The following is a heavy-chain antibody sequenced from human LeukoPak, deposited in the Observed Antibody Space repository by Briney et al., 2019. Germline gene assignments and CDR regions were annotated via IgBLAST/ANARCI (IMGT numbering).Heavy chain of an antibody. CDR1: GFTFSSYA. CDR2: IKSKTDGGTT. D-gene: IGHD2-2*01. Sequence: GGSLRLSCAASGFTFSSYAMSWVRQAPGKGLEWVGRIKSKTDGGTTDYAAPVKGRFTISRDDSKNTLYLQMNSLKTEDTAVYYCTTDSYCSSTSCYASDGIDYWGQGTLVTVSS. V-gene: IGHV3-15*01. CDR3: TTDSYCSSTSCYASDGIDY. J-gene: IGHJ4*02.